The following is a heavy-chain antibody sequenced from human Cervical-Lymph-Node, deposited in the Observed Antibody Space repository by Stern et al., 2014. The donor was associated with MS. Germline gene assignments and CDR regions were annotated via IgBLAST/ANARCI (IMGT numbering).Heavy chain of an antibody. D-gene: IGHD3-16*01. CDR3: ARGWGDPRH. J-gene: IGHJ4*02. Sequence: QVQLVQSGAEAKKPGASVNVSCKASGYNFSSFAITWVRQAPGQGLEWMGTITVYNGNTNYAQRVQDRVTMTTDTSKNTAYMEVRNLRSDDTAVYYCARGWGDPRHWGQGTLVTVSS. V-gene: IGHV1-18*01. CDR2: ITVYNGNT. CDR1: GYNFSSFA.